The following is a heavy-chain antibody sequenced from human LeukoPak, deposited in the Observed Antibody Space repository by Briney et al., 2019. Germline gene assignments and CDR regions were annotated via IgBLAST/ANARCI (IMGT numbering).Heavy chain of an antibody. CDR3: ARVGSSTNGEIDY. V-gene: IGHV4-59*01. J-gene: IGHJ4*02. Sequence: SETLSLTCTVSGGSISSYYWSWIRQPPGKGLEWIGYIYYSGSTNYNPSLKSRVTISVDTSKNQFSLKLSSVTAADTAVYYCARVGSSTNGEIDYWGREPWSPSPQ. CDR1: GGSISSYY. D-gene: IGHD2-2*01. CDR2: IYYSGST.